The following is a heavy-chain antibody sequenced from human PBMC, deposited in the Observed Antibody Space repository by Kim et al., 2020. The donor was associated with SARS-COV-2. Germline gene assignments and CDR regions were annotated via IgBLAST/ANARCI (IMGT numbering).Heavy chain of an antibody. V-gene: IGHV5-51*01. CDR1: GYSFTSYW. CDR2: IYPGDSDT. CDR3: ARLWTDSSGYYYPFDY. Sequence: GESLQISCKGSGYSFTSYWIGWVRQMPGKGLEWMGIIYPGDSDTRYSPSFQGQVTISADKSISTAYLQWSSLKASDTAMYYCARLWTDSSGYYYPFDYWGQGTLVTVSS. D-gene: IGHD3-22*01. J-gene: IGHJ4*02.